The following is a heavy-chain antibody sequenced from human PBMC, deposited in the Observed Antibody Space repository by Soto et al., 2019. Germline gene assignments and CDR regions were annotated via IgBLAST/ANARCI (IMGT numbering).Heavy chain of an antibody. V-gene: IGHV4-59*01. CDR3: AREVRGRGYPNWFDP. CDR2: IYYSGRT. Sequence: SETLSLTCTVSGGSIRDYFWTWIRQPPGKGLEWIGYIYYSGRTNYNPSLKSRVSISVDTSKNHFSLQLRSVTAADTAVYYCAREVRGRGYPNWFDPWGQGTLVTVSS. D-gene: IGHD5-18*01. J-gene: IGHJ5*02. CDR1: GGSIRDYF.